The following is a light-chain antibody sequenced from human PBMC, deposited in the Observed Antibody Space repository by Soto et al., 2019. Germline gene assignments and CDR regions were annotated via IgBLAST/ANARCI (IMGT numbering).Light chain of an antibody. CDR2: DTS. CDR3: LLSYSGARG. CDR1: TGAVTSGHY. V-gene: IGLV7-46*01. Sequence: QAVVTQEPSLTVSPGGTVTLTCGSSTGAVTSGHYPYWFQQKPGQAPRILIYDTSNKHSWTPARFSGSLLGGKAALTLSGAQPEDEAEYYCLLSYSGARGFGGGTKLTVL. J-gene: IGLJ2*01.